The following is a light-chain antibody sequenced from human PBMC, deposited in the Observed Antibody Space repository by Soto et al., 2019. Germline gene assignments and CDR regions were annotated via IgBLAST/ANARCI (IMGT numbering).Light chain of an antibody. J-gene: IGLJ2*01. CDR2: DVT. V-gene: IGLV2-14*03. CDR1: NRDIGGYNF. Sequence: QSALTQPASVSGSPGQSITISCTGTNRDIGGYNFVSWYQQHPGKAPKLMFYDVTNRPSGVSNRFSGSKSGKTASLTISGLQAEDEAVYYCSSYTSTNTVVFGGGTKLTVL. CDR3: SSYTSTNTVV.